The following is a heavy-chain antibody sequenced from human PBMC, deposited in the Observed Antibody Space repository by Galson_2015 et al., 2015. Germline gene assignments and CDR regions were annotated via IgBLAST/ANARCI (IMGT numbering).Heavy chain of an antibody. CDR1: GFTFSNYW. Sequence: SLRLSCAASGFTFSNYWMDWVRQAPGKGLEWVAVVKYDGSEKHYVDSVKGRFVISRDNPKNTVYLQLNNLRAEDTAVYYCTRGAPQYWYFDLWGRGTPVTVSS. V-gene: IGHV3-7*03. CDR2: VKYDGSEK. J-gene: IGHJ2*01. CDR3: TRGAPQYWYFDL.